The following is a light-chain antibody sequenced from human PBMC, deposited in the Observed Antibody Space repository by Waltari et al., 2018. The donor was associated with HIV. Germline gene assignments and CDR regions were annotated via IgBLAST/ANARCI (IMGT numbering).Light chain of an antibody. Sequence: QAVLTQPSSLSASPGASASLTCTFRSGINVGTYTLNWYQQKPGSPPQYLLRYKSDSDKQQGSGAPRRFSGSKDASATAGILLISGLQAEDEADFYCSSYAGSNNVVFGGGTKLTVL. V-gene: IGLV5-45*02. J-gene: IGLJ2*01. CDR1: SGINVGTYT. CDR2: YKSDSDK. CDR3: SSYAGSNNVV.